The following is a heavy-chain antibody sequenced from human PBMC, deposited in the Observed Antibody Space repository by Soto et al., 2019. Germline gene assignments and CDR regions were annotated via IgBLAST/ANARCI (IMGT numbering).Heavy chain of an antibody. V-gene: IGHV3-30*18. D-gene: IGHD6-6*01. CDR3: AKDGGKYSTSDPVPLDQ. J-gene: IGHJ4*02. CDR1: GFTFFSYG. Sequence: QMQLVESGGGVVQPGRSLRVSCAVSGFTFFSYGMHWVRQAPGKGLEWVAVISYDGRETHYADSVKGRFTISRDNSNNTLYLLMNNLRPADTAVYYCAKDGGKYSTSDPVPLDQWGQGTLVTVFS. CDR2: ISYDGRET.